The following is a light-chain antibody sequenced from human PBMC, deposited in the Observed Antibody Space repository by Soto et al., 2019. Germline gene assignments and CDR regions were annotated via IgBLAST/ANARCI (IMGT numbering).Light chain of an antibody. J-gene: IGKJ2*01. CDR3: QQYSTWPPMYT. CDR2: RAS. Sequence: EIVMTQSPATLSVPPGGRATLSCRASQSVSSYLAWYQQRPGQPPRLLIYRASTRATGIPARFSGSGSGTEFSLTISSLQSEDFAVYHCQQYSTWPPMYTFGQGTKLEI. CDR1: QSVSSY. V-gene: IGKV3-15*01.